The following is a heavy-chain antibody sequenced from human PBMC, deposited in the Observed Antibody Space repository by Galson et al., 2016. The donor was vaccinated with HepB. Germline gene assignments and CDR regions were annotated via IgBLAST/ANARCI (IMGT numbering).Heavy chain of an antibody. D-gene: IGHD2-21*02. CDR2: ISSLSNYI. J-gene: IGHJ4*02. V-gene: IGHV3-21*01. CDR3: ARDRPPDYYLDY. Sequence: SLRLSCAASGFVFTTYTINWVRQAPGKALEWVASISSLSNYIYYADSVKGRFTISRDNAEISVYLQMNSLRPEDTAIYFCARDRPPDYYLDYWGQGTLVTVSS. CDR1: GFVFTTYT.